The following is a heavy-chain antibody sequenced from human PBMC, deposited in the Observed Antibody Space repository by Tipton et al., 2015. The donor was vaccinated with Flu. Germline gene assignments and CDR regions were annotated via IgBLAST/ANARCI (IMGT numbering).Heavy chain of an antibody. CDR1: GYSISSGYY. CDR3: ARISSSTDAFDI. J-gene: IGHJ3*02. CDR2: IFHSGST. Sequence: TLSLTCAVSGYSISSGYYWGWIRQPPGKGLEWIGSIFHSGSTYYNPSLESRVTMSVDTSKNQFSLRLSSVTAADTAVYYCARISSSTDAFDIWDQGTMVTVSS. D-gene: IGHD6-13*01. V-gene: IGHV4-38-2*01.